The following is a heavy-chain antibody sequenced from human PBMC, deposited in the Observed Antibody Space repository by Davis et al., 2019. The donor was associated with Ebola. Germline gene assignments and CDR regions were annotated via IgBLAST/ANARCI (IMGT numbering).Heavy chain of an antibody. Sequence: ASVKVSCKASGYTFTSYAMHWVRQAPGQRLEWMGWISAYNGNTNYAQKLQGRVTMTTDTSTSTAYMELRSLRSDDTAVYYCARSIAVAGTGWIDPWGQGTLVTVSS. V-gene: IGHV1-18*01. CDR2: ISAYNGNT. J-gene: IGHJ5*02. D-gene: IGHD6-19*01. CDR3: ARSIAVAGTGWIDP. CDR1: GYTFTSYA.